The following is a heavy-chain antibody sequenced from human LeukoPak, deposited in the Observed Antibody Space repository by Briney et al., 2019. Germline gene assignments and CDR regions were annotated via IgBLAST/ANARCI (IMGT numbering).Heavy chain of an antibody. CDR1: GFTFSTFW. CDR3: AELGITMIGGV. D-gene: IGHD3-10*02. V-gene: IGHV3-7*01. J-gene: IGHJ6*04. Sequence: GGSLRLSCASSGFTFSTFWMSWVRQAPGKGLEWVATIRQDGSQKYYVDSVKGRFTISRDNAKNSLYLQMNSLRAEDTAVYYCAELGITMIGGVWGKGTTVTISS. CDR2: IRQDGSQK.